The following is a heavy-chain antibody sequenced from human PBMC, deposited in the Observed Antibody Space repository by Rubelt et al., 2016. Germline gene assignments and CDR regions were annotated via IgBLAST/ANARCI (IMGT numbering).Heavy chain of an antibody. D-gene: IGHD6-19*01. V-gene: IGHV3-48*04. CDR2: INKGSNTI. CDR1: GFTFSTYS. Sequence: EVQLVESGGGLVQPGGSLRLSCAASGFTFSTYSMNWVRQAPGKGLAWVSYINKGSNTIYYADSVKGRFTISRDDAKNSLYLQRNSLRAEETAVYYCAREGWTWGQGTLVTVSA. CDR3: AREGWT. J-gene: IGHJ4*02.